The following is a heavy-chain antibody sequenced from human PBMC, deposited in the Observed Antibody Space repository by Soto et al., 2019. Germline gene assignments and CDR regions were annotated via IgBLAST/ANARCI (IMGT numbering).Heavy chain of an antibody. CDR2: ISGTSVYI. Sequence: GGSLRLSCAASRFTFSTYEMNWVRQAPGKGLEWVSHISGTSVYIHYADSVKGRFTISRDNAKNSVYLQMDSLRVEDTAVYYCAREGALKPFSSWGQGALVTVSS. CDR3: AREGALKPFSS. V-gene: IGHV3-21*01. CDR1: RFTFSTYE. J-gene: IGHJ5*02.